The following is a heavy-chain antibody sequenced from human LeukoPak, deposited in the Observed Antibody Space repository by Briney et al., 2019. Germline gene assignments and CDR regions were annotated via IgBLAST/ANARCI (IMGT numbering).Heavy chain of an antibody. CDR1: GFTFDDYG. CDR2: INWNGGST. CDR3: ARYSSGSHHDY. V-gene: IGHV3-20*01. D-gene: IGHD1-26*01. J-gene: IGHJ4*02. Sequence: GGSLRLSCAASGFTFDDYGMSWVRRAPGKGLEWGSGINWNGGSTGYADSVKGRFTISRDNAKKSLYLQMNSLRAEDTALYHCARYSSGSHHDYWGQGTLVTVSS.